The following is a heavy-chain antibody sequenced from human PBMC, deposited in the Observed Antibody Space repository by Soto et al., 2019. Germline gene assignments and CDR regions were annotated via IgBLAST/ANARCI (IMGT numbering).Heavy chain of an antibody. J-gene: IGHJ4*02. D-gene: IGHD3-10*01. V-gene: IGHV1-18*01. Sequence: QVQLVQSGVEVKKPGASVKVSCKASGYTFTSYGISWVRQAPGQGFEWMGWISAYNGNTDYAQNLQGRVTMTTDTSTSTAYMELRSLRSDDTAVYYCARFFFGSGTPFFDYWGQGTLVTVSS. CDR3: ARFFFGSGTPFFDY. CDR1: GYTFTSYG. CDR2: ISAYNGNT.